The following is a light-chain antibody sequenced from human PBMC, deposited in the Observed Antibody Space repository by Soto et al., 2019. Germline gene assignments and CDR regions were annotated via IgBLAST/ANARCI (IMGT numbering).Light chain of an antibody. CDR3: QQPNSYPPRT. Sequence: IQLTQSPSSLSASVGDKVTITCRASQGISTYLAWYQQKPGKAPKLLIYAASTLQSGVPSRFSGSGSGTDFTLTISSLQPEDFATYYCQQPNSYPPRTFGQGTKVEIK. CDR1: QGISTY. CDR2: AAS. V-gene: IGKV1-9*01. J-gene: IGKJ1*01.